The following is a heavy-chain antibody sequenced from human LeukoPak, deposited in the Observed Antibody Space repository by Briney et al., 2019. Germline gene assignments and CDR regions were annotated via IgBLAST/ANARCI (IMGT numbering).Heavy chain of an antibody. Sequence: SETLSLTCTVSGGSISSYYWSWIRQPPGKGLEWIGYIYYSGSTNYNPSLKSRVTISVDTSKNQFSLKLSSVTAADTAVYYCARLGYFDRLGDYWGQGTLVTVSS. J-gene: IGHJ4*02. CDR3: ARLGYFDRLGDY. D-gene: IGHD3-9*01. CDR2: IYYSGST. CDR1: GGSISSYY. V-gene: IGHV4-59*01.